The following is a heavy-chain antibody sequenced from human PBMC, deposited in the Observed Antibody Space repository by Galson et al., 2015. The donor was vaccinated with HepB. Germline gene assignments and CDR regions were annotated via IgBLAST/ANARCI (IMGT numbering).Heavy chain of an antibody. V-gene: IGHV1-2*02. CDR3: ARDKIGSGGRYFDL. D-gene: IGHD2-15*01. CDR2: INPNSGAT. Sequence: SVKVSCKVSGYNFYTYYMHWVRQAPGQGPEWMGCINPNSGATLYAQKFQGSVTMTRDTSISTGYMEVVRLTSDDTAVYYCARDKIGSGGRYFDLWGRGTMITVSS. J-gene: IGHJ2*01. CDR1: GYNFYTYY.